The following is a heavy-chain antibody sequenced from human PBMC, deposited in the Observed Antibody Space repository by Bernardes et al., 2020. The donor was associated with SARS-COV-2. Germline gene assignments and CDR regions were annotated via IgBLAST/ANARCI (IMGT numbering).Heavy chain of an antibody. CDR1: GFTFSNFA. J-gene: IGHJ6*02. CDR3: AKDWSTTGYYYDMDV. Sequence: GGSLRLSCAASGFTFSNFALSWVRQAPGKGLEWVSTISLGGGHTYFAESVKGRFTISRDNSKNTLYLQMNSLRVEDTAVYYCAKDWSTTGYYYDMDVWGPGTTVTVSS. CDR2: ISLGGGHT. D-gene: IGHD1-1*01. V-gene: IGHV3-23*01.